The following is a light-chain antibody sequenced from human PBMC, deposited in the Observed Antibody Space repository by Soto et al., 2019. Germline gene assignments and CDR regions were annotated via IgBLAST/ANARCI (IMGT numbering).Light chain of an antibody. CDR3: QQYGSSSWT. Sequence: IVMTQFPVTLSVSPGEISTLSCRASQSISSSSLAWYQQRRGQAPRLLIYGASSRATGTPDRFSGSGSGTEFTLTISTLEPEDFAVYYCQQYGSSSWTFGQGTKVDIK. CDR1: QSISSSS. V-gene: IGKV3-20*01. CDR2: GAS. J-gene: IGKJ1*01.